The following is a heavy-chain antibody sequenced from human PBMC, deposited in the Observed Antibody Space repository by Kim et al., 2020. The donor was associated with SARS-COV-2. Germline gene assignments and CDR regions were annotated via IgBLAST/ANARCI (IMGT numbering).Heavy chain of an antibody. Sequence: GGSLRLSCAASGFTLNDYLMKWVRQTPGEGLVWVSRISSDGSETKYADSVKGRFTISRDNSKKTLYLQMNSLRSEDTALYYCVRGEQWLIKNWGQGTQVTFSS. CDR3: VRGEQWLIKN. CDR2: ISSDGSET. D-gene: IGHD6-19*01. V-gene: IGHV3-43*02. J-gene: IGHJ1*01. CDR1: GFTLNDYL.